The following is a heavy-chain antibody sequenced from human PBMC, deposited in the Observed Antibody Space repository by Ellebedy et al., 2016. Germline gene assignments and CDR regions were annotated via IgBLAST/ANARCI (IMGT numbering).Heavy chain of an antibody. CDR3: ASLTIPGGSDF. CDR2: IYTTGST. CDR1: GASINSGTYY. J-gene: IGHJ4*02. D-gene: IGHD3-3*01. V-gene: IGHV4-61*02. Sequence: SETLSLXXIVSGASINSGTYYWSWIRQPAGKGLEWIGRIYTTGSTIYNPSLKSRVTMSVDTSKNHFSLELTSVTAADTAVYYCASLTIPGGSDFWGQGTLVTVSS.